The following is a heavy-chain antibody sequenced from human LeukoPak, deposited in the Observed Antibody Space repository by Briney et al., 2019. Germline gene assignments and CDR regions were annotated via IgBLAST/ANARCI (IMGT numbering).Heavy chain of an antibody. CDR3: ARAYGDDNWFDP. CDR2: IYYSGST. Sequence: PSETLSLTCTVSGGSISSGGYYCSWIRQHPGNCLEWIGYIYYSGSTYYNPSLKSRVTISVDTSKNQFSLRLSSVTAADTAVYYCARAYGDDNWFDPWGQGTLVTVSS. V-gene: IGHV4-31*03. D-gene: IGHD4-17*01. CDR1: GGSISSGGYY. J-gene: IGHJ5*02.